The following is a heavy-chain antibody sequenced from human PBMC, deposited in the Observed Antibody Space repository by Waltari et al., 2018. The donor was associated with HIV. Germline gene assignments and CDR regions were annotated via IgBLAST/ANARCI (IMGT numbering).Heavy chain of an antibody. CDR3: ARGRDFPLDI. Sequence: EVQLVESGGDLIQHGGSLRLSCAVSGFSVSGYYMSWVRQAPGKGLEWVSFIHTNGNTYYADSVKGRFTISSDNSKNTVHLQMNTLRAEDTAVYYCARGRDFPLDIWGQGTMVIVSS. J-gene: IGHJ3*02. D-gene: IGHD3-3*01. CDR2: IHTNGNT. V-gene: IGHV3-53*01. CDR1: GFSVSGYY.